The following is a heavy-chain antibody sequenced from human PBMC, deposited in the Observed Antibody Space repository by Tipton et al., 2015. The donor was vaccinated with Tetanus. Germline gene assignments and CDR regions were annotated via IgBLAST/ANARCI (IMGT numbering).Heavy chain of an antibody. CDR3: ARSASPVDY. J-gene: IGHJ4*02. Sequence: SLRLSCAASGFTFSSYSMTWVRQSPGKGLEWVSAISASGDSTYYADFVKGRFIISRDTSKNTLYLQMNSLRAEDTAVYYCARSASPVDYWGQGTLVTVSS. V-gene: IGHV3-23*01. CDR2: ISASGDST. CDR1: GFTFSSYS.